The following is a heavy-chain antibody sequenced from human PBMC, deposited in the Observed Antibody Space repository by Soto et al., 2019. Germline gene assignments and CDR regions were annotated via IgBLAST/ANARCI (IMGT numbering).Heavy chain of an antibody. CDR2: IYYGGTT. CDR1: GGSFSANY. V-gene: IGHV4-59*12. Sequence: QVQLQQSGPGLLKPSETLSLTCTVSGGSFSANYWSWIRQPPGKGLEWVGYIYYGGTTSYNPSLKGCIPISLGPSKRQFYTRLTSVTAAVTAVSYCARLGAYYPSLDPSGLGTLVTVSS. J-gene: IGHJ5*02. D-gene: IGHD3-22*01. CDR3: ARLGAYYPSLDP.